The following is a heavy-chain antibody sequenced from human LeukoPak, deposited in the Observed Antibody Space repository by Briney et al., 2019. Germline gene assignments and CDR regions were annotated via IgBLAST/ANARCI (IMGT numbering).Heavy chain of an antibody. Sequence: TGGSLRLSCAASEFTFSLYEMNWVRQAPGEWLEWVSYISSSGNTIYYADSVKGRFTISRDNAKSSLYLQMNSLSADDTAVYYCARVITSGWYLPTWGQGTMVTASS. V-gene: IGHV3-48*03. D-gene: IGHD6-19*01. J-gene: IGHJ3*01. CDR2: ISSSGNTI. CDR3: ARVITSGWYLPT. CDR1: EFTFSLYE.